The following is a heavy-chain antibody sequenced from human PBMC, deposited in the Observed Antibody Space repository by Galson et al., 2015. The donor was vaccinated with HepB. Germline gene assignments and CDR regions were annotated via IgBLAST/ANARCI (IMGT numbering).Heavy chain of an antibody. D-gene: IGHD3-22*01. CDR2: TYYRSKWYN. Sequence: CAISGDSVSSTSAAWNWIRQSPSRGLEWLGRTYYRSKWYNDYAVSVKSRISISPDTSRNQFSLQLNSVTPEDTAVYYCARDFYYDRSGSRNAFDIWGQGTMVTVSS. CDR3: ARDFYYDRSGSRNAFDI. V-gene: IGHV6-1*01. J-gene: IGHJ3*02. CDR1: GDSVSSTSAA.